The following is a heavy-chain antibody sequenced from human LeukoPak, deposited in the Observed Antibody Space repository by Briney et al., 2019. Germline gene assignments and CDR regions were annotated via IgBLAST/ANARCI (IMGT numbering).Heavy chain of an antibody. CDR2: MYHTGTT. V-gene: IGHV4-38-2*01. D-gene: IGHD1-26*01. CDR1: GGSFSGYY. CDR3: TRLKWGDWFDP. J-gene: IGHJ5*02. Sequence: PSETLSLTCAVYGGSFSGYYWGWIRQPPGKGLEWIASMYHTGTTYYNPSLKSRVTISVDTSKNRFSLGLTSVTAADTAVYYCTRLKWGDWFDPWGQGTLVTVSS.